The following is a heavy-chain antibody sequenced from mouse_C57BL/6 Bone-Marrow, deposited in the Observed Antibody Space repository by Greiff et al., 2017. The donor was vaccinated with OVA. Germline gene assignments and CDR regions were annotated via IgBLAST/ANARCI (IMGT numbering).Heavy chain of an antibody. CDR3: ARALYYYGSSYEDFDY. CDR2: IYPGDGDT. D-gene: IGHD1-1*01. CDR1: GYAFSSYW. Sequence: VQLQQSGAELVKPGASVKISCKASGYAFSSYWMNWVKQRPGKGLEWIGQIYPGDGDTNYNGKFKGKATLTADKSSSTAYMQLSSLTSEDSAVYFCARALYYYGSSYEDFDYWGQGTTLTVSS. V-gene: IGHV1-80*01. J-gene: IGHJ2*01.